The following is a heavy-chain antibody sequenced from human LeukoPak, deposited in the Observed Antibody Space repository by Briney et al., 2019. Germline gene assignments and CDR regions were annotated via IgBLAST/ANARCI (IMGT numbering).Heavy chain of an antibody. D-gene: IGHD6-13*01. Sequence: ASVKVSCKASGYTFTSYAMNWVRQAPGQGLEWMGWINTNTGNPTYAQGFTGRFVFSLDTSVSTAYLQISSLKAEDTAVYYCASIAAAGTAGGFQHWGQGTLVTVSS. J-gene: IGHJ1*01. CDR3: ASIAAAGTAGGFQH. CDR1: GYTFTSYA. CDR2: INTNTGNP. V-gene: IGHV7-4-1*02.